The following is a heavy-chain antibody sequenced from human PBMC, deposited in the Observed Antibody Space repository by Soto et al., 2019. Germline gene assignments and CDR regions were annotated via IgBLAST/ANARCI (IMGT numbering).Heavy chain of an antibody. Sequence: GGSLRLSCAASGFTFSDYYMSWVRQAPGRGLEWISYSSNSGTFARYATSVKGRFSISRDNANNSLYLEMNSLRVEDTAVYYCARSGDNFNVLEYWGQGTPVTVSS. V-gene: IGHV3-11*06. CDR2: SSNSGTFA. CDR1: GFTFSDYY. D-gene: IGHD1-1*01. CDR3: ARSGDNFNVLEY. J-gene: IGHJ4*02.